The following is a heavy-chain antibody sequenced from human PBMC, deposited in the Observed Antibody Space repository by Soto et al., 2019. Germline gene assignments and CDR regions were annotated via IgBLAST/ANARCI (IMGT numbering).Heavy chain of an antibody. V-gene: IGHV3-48*02. CDR2: ISSSSSSI. CDR3: ARQKDSSGYYYYNYGMDV. CDR1: GFTFSSYS. J-gene: IGHJ6*02. Sequence: EVQLVESGGGLVQPGGSLRLSCAASGFTFSSYSMNWVRQAPGKGLEWVSYISSSSSSIYYADAVKGRFTISRDNDKNSLYLQMNSLRDEDTAVYYCARQKDSSGYYYYNYGMDVWGQGTTVTVSS. D-gene: IGHD3-22*01.